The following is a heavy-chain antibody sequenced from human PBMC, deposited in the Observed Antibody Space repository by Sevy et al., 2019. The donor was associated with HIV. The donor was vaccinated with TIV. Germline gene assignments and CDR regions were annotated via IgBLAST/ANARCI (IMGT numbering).Heavy chain of an antibody. V-gene: IGHV4-59*13. Sequence: SETLSLTCTVSGGSISSYYWSWIRQPPGKGLEWIGYIYYSGSTNYNPSLKSRVTISVDTSKNQFSLKLGSVTAADTAVYYCARDSYSSSPIAAAGTGYYGMDVWGQGTTVTVSS. J-gene: IGHJ6*02. CDR3: ARDSYSSSPIAAAGTGYYGMDV. CDR2: IYYSGST. D-gene: IGHD6-13*01. CDR1: GGSISSYY.